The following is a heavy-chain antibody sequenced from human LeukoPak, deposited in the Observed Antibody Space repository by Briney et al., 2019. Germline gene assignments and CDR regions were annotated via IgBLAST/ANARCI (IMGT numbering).Heavy chain of an antibody. CDR3: ARLGCCGGGSCYPNWFDP. CDR1: GFTFSDSY. V-gene: IGHV3-11*01. Sequence: GGSLRLSCAASGFTFSDSYMSWIRQAPGKGLEWVSYISSSGSTINYADSVKGRFTISRDNAKNSLYLQMNSLRAEDTAVYFCARLGCCGGGSCYPNWFDPWGQGTLVTVSS. J-gene: IGHJ5*02. D-gene: IGHD2-15*01. CDR2: ISSSGSTI.